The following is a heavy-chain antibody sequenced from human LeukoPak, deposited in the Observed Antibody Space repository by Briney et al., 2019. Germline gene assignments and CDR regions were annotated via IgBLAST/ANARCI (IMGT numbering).Heavy chain of an antibody. J-gene: IGHJ4*02. D-gene: IGHD3-10*01. Sequence: SETLSLTCTVSGGSISSYYWSWIRQPPGKGLEWIGYIYYSGSTNYNPSLKSRVTISVDTSKNQFSLKLSSVTAADTAVYYCARDQYYYGSGSSRVLDYWGQGTLVTVSS. CDR3: ARDQYYYGSGSSRVLDY. CDR1: GGSISSYY. CDR2: IYYSGST. V-gene: IGHV4-59*12.